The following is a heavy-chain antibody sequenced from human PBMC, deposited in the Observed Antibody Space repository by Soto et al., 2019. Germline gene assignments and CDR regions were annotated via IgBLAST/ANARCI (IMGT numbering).Heavy chain of an antibody. Sequence: QVQLVESGGGFVKPGGSLRLSCAASGFTFSDYYMSWIRQAPGRGLEWISYISGSGNSINYADSVKGRFTISRDNAKNALYLQMSNVRAEDTAVYYCARDHGNWFDPWGQGTLVTVSS. CDR3: ARDHGNWFDP. CDR1: GFTFSDYY. J-gene: IGHJ5*02. CDR2: ISGSGNSI. V-gene: IGHV3-11*01.